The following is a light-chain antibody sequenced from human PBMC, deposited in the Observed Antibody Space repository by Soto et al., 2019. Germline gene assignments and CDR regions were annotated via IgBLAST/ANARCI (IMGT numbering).Light chain of an antibody. J-gene: IGKJ5*01. Sequence: EIVMTQSPATLSVSPGERATLSCRASQSVSSNLAWYQHKPGQAPRLLIYEASTRATGVPARFSGSGSETEFTLSISSLQSEDFAVYYCQQYHNWPITFGQGTRLETK. CDR3: QQYHNWPIT. CDR2: EAS. CDR1: QSVSSN. V-gene: IGKV3-15*01.